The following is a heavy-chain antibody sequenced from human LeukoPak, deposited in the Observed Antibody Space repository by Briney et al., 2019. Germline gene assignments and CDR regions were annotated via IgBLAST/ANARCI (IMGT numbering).Heavy chain of an antibody. D-gene: IGHD2-2*01. CDR3: AKLAREYCSSTSCPNWFDP. V-gene: IGHV3-30*18. Sequence: GRSLRLSCAASGFTFSSYGMHWVRQAPGKGLEWVAVISYDGSNKYYADSVKGRFTISRDNSKNTLYLQMNSLRAEDTAVYYCAKLAREYCSSTSCPNWFDPWGQGTLVTVSS. CDR1: GFTFSSYG. J-gene: IGHJ5*02. CDR2: ISYDGSNK.